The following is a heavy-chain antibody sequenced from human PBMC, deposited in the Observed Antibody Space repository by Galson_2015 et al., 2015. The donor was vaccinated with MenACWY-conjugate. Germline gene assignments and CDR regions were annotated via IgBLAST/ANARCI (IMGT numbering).Heavy chain of an antibody. J-gene: IGHJ4*02. CDR1: GYTFTRHG. CDR3: ARDRMVVVAENYFDN. Sequence: SVKVSCKASGYTFTRHGMHWVRQAPGQRLEWMGWINTGSGHTKYSQKFQGRLTITRDTSTNTGYMELSSLRSEDTAVYYCARDRMVVVAENYFDNWGQGTPVTDSS. V-gene: IGHV1-3*04. CDR2: INTGSGHT. D-gene: IGHD2-21*01.